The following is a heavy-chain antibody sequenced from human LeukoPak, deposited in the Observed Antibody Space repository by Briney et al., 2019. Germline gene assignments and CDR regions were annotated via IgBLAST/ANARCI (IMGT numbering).Heavy chain of an antibody. D-gene: IGHD6-6*01. J-gene: IGHJ5*02. CDR1: GYTFTSYG. CDR3: ARSFRIAARYWFDP. V-gene: IGHV1-18*01. Sequence: ASVKVSRKASGYTFTSYGISWVRQAPGQGLEWMGWISAYNGNTNYAQKLQGRVTMTTDTSTSTAYMELRSLRSDDTAVYYCARSFRIAARYWFDPWGQGTLVTVSS. CDR2: ISAYNGNT.